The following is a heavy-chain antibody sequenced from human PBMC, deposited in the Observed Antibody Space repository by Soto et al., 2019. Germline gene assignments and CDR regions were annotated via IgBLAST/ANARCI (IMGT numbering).Heavy chain of an antibody. D-gene: IGHD2-2*01. Sequence: PGGSLRLSCAASGFTFSSYSMNWVRQAPGKGLEWVSPISSSSSYIYYADSVKGRFTISRDNAKNSLYLQMNSLRAEDTAVYYCARVTLGYCISTNCFFDYWGQGTLVTVSS. V-gene: IGHV3-21*01. J-gene: IGHJ4*02. CDR1: GFTFSSYS. CDR3: ARVTLGYCISTNCFFDY. CDR2: ISSSSSYI.